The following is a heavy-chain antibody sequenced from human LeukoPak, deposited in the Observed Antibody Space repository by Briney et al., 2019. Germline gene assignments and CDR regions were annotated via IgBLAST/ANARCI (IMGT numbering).Heavy chain of an antibody. CDR1: GFIVTNNY. CDR2: VYSGGST. Sequence: PGGSLRLSCTASGFIVTNNYINWVRRAPGKGLEWVSLVYSGGSTYYADSVKGRFTTSRDNSKNMVYLQMNSLRAEDTAMYYCARDPPAVLIDTYGWGQGTLVTVSS. D-gene: IGHD2-8*01. CDR3: ARDPPAVLIDTYG. V-gene: IGHV3-66*01. J-gene: IGHJ4*02.